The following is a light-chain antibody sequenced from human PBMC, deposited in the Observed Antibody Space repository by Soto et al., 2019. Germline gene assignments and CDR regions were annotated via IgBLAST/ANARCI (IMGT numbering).Light chain of an antibody. CDR3: QQSYSTPRIT. J-gene: IGKJ5*01. V-gene: IGKV1-39*01. Sequence: DIQMTQSPSSLSASVGDRVTITCRASQSISSYLNWYQQKPGKAPKLLIYAASSLQSGVPSRFSGSGSGTDFTLTISCLQPVDFATYYCQQSYSTPRITFGQGTRLEIK. CDR1: QSISSY. CDR2: AAS.